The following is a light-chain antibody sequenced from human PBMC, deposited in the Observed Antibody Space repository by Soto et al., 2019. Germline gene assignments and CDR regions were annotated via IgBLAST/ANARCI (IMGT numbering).Light chain of an antibody. CDR1: QSISSW. CDR3: QQYNSYCT. J-gene: IGKJ4*01. V-gene: IGKV1-5*01. Sequence: DIQMIQSPSTLSASVGDRVAITCRASQSISSWLAWYQQKPGKAPKLLIYDASSLESGVPSRFSGSGSGTEFTLTISSLQPDDFATYYCQQYNSYCTFGGGTKVDIK. CDR2: DAS.